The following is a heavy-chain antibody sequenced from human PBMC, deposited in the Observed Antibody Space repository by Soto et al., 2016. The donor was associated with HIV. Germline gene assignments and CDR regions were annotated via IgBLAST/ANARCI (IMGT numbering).Heavy chain of an antibody. J-gene: IGHJ6*02. Sequence: VQLVESGGGVVQPGRSLRLSCAASGFTFSSYGMHWVRQAPGKGLEWVAVIWYDGSDKYYADSVKGRFTISRDNSKNTLYLQMNSLRAEDTAVYYCARDREWELPLYYYYGMDVVGPRGPTVTVSS. CDR2: IWYDGSDK. CDR3: ARDREWELPLYYYYGMDV. V-gene: IGHV3-33*01. CDR1: GFTFSSYG. D-gene: IGHD1-26*01.